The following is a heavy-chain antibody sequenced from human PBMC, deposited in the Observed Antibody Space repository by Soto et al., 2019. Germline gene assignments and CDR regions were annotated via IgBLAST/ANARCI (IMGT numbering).Heavy chain of an antibody. CDR1: GDSVSSNSAA. CDR3: ASCLPLSRIAARLSSWFDP. D-gene: IGHD6-6*01. J-gene: IGHJ5*02. Sequence: PSQTLSLTCAISGDSVSSNSAAWNWIRQSPSRDLEWLGRTYNRSKWYNDYAVSVKSRITINPDTSKNQFSLQLNSVTPEDTAVFYCASCLPLSRIAARLSSWFDPWGQGTLVTVSS. CDR2: TYNRSKWYN. V-gene: IGHV6-1*01.